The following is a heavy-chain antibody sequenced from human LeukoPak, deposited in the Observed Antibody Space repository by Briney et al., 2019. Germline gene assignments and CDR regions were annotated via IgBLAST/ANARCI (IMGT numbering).Heavy chain of an antibody. Sequence: SKTLSLTCAVFGYSISGGYYWGWIRQPPGKGLEWIGSIYHSGTTYYNPSLKSRVTISVDTSKNQFSLKLSSVTAADTAVYYCTRVGVGATNPLRWGQGTLVTVSS. CDR2: IYHSGTT. V-gene: IGHV4-38-2*01. CDR1: GYSISGGYY. J-gene: IGHJ4*02. CDR3: TRVGVGATNPLR. D-gene: IGHD1-26*01.